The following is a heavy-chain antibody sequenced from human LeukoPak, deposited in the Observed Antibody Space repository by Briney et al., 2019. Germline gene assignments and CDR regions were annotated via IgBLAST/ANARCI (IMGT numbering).Heavy chain of an antibody. D-gene: IGHD4-17*01. CDR3: ARDEPSTVTTLYY. CDR1: GYTFTSYG. V-gene: IGHV1-18*01. J-gene: IGHJ4*01. CDR2: ISAYNGNT. Sequence: GASVKVSCTASGYTFTSYGISRVRQAPGQGLEWMGWISAYNGNTNYAQKLQGRVTMTTDTSTSTAYMELRSLRSDDTAVYYCARDEPSTVTTLYYWGHRTPWSVSS.